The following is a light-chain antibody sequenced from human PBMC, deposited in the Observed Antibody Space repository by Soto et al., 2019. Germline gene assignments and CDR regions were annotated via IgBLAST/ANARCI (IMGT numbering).Light chain of an antibody. Sequence: EIVLTQSPDTLSLSPGEGATLSCRASQRVTSNYLAWYQQKPGQAPRLLIYGASRWATGIPDRFSGSGAGTEFTLTISRVEPEDFAVYYCQHYVGSPPYTFGQGTKLEVK. CDR2: GAS. V-gene: IGKV3-20*01. CDR3: QHYVGSPPYT. J-gene: IGKJ2*01. CDR1: QRVTSNY.